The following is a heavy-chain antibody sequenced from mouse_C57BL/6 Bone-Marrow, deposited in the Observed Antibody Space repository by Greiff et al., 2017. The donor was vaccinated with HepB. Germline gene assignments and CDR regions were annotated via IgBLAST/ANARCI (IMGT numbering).Heavy chain of an antibody. J-gene: IGHJ4*01. Sequence: VQLVESGPELVKPGASVKISCKASGYAFSSSWMNWVKQRPGKGLEWIGRIYPGDGDTNYNGKFKGKATLTADKSSSTAYMQLSSLTSEDSAVYFCARRGPYAMDYWGQGTSVTVSS. CDR3: ARRGPYAMDY. V-gene: IGHV1-82*01. CDR2: IYPGDGDT. CDR1: GYAFSSSW.